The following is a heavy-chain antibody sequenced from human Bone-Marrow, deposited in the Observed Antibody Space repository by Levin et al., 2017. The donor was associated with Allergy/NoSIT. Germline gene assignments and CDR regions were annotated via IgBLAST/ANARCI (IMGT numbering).Heavy chain of an antibody. D-gene: IGHD3-22*01. J-gene: IGHJ6*03. CDR1: GFSLSASGMA. CDR2: VFWDDDK. CDR3: AHISRLPTEIPRALRAGYWYHYYMNI. V-gene: IGHV2-5*02. Sequence: KASGPTLVKPTQTLTLTCTFSGFSLSASGMAVAWIRQPPGKALEWLAVVFWDDDKRYSPSLRNRLTITKATSRNQVFLIVTDVDPVDTATYYCAHISRLPTEIPRALRAGYWYHYYMNIWGKGTTVTVSS.